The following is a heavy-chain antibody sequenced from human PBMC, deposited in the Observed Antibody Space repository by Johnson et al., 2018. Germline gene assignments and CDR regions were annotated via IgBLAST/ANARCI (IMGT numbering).Heavy chain of an antibody. CDR1: GFPFSSYG. CDR2: IWHDGSKK. CDR3: VRDAGVWYYMDV. V-gene: IGHV3-33*01. D-gene: IGHD3-10*01. Sequence: QVQLVQSGGGVVQPGRSLRLSCVASGFPFSSYGMHWVRQAPGKGLEWVAVIWHDGSKKYHVGSVKGRFTIPRDNAKNSLYLQMNSLRAEETAGYYCVRDAGVWYYMDVWGKGTTVTVSS. J-gene: IGHJ6*03.